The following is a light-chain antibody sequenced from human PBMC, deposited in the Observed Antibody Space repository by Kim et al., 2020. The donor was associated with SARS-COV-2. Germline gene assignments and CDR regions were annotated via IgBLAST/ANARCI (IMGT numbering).Light chain of an antibody. CDR2: AAA. Sequence: AFVGDGVTITYRASQDIANYLAWSQQTPGKVSKLLVYAAAALKSGVPSRFSGNRSETDFTLTISNLQPEDVATYYCQKYDSAPWTFGQGTKVDIK. J-gene: IGKJ1*01. CDR1: QDIANY. CDR3: QKYDSAPWT. V-gene: IGKV1-27*01.